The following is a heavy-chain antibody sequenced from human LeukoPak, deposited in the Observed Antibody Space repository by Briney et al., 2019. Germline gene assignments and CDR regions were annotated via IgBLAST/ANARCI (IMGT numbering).Heavy chain of an antibody. V-gene: IGHV1-18*01. Sequence: ASVKVSCKASGYTFTSYGISWVRQAPGQGLEWMGRISAYNGNTNYAQKLQGRVTMTTDTSTSTAYMELRSLRSDDTAVYYCARDGADYDFWSGYYLSRPPHPIDYWGQGALVTVSS. D-gene: IGHD3-3*01. J-gene: IGHJ4*02. CDR3: ARDGADYDFWSGYYLSRPPHPIDY. CDR2: ISAYNGNT. CDR1: GYTFTSYG.